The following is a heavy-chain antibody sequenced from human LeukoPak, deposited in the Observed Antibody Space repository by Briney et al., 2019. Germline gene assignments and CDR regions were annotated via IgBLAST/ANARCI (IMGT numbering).Heavy chain of an antibody. J-gene: IGHJ1*01. Sequence: SETLSLTCTVSGGSISSYFWSWIRQPPGRGLEYIGYMYYSGGNNYNPSLKSRATITVDTSRNQVSLRLSSVTAAETAVYYCASVRVGASRLAEYIEYWGQGTLVTVSA. CDR2: MYYSGGN. V-gene: IGHV4-59*01. D-gene: IGHD1-26*01. CDR1: GGSISSYF. CDR3: ASVRVGASRLAEYIEY.